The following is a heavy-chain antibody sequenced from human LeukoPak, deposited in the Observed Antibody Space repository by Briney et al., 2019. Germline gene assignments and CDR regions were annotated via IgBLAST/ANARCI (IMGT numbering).Heavy chain of an antibody. V-gene: IGHV3-30*02. D-gene: IGHD3-16*01. CDR2: IRHDGSIK. J-gene: IGHJ4*02. CDR1: GFIFSTYG. CDR3: AKDSLADIDY. Sequence: GGSLRLSCAASGFIFSTYGMYWVRQAPGKGLEWVAFIRHDGSIKNYADSVKGRSTISRDNSKNTLYLQMNSLRAEDTAVYYCAKDSLADIDYWGQGTLVTASS.